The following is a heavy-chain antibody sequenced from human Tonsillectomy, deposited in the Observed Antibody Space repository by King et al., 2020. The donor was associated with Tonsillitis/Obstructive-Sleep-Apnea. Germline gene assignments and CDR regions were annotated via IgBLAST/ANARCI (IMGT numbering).Heavy chain of an antibody. CDR1: GGTFSTYP. J-gene: IGHJ6*03. V-gene: IGHV1-69*09. CDR3: ARXXAYXXSLEXXYHYXDV. CDR2: IIPIVDIT. Sequence: VQLVQSGAEVKKPGSSVKVSCKASGGTFSTYPISWVRQAPGQGLEWMGRIIPIVDITNYAQKFQGRVTITADKSTSTAYMELSSLRSYDTAVYYCARXXAYXXSLEXXYHYXDVWXXGTTVTVXS.